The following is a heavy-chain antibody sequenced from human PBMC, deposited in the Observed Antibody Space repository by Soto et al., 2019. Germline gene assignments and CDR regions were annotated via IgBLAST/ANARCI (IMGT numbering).Heavy chain of an antibody. CDR1: GYTFTSYD. Sequence: QVQLVQSGAEVKKPGASVKVSCKASGYTFTSYDINWVRQATGQGLEWMGWMNPNSGNTGYAQKFQGRVTMTRNTSISTAYMELSSLRSEDTAVYYCARGLSYDFWSGDYLFYWGQGTLVTVSS. V-gene: IGHV1-8*01. D-gene: IGHD3-3*01. CDR2: MNPNSGNT. CDR3: ARGLSYDFWSGDYLFY. J-gene: IGHJ4*02.